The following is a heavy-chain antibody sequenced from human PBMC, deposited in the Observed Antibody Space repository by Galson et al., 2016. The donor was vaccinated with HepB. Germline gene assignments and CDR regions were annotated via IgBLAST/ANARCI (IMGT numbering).Heavy chain of an antibody. CDR2: ISYIGST. Sequence: LSLTCTISGGSTDGYYWHWIRQPPGKGLEWIGHISYIGSTYYSPSLKSRVMISLDTSKREFSLNLTSVTAADTAVYYCVRVHLNAFDIWGQGTKVTVSS. CDR1: GGSTDGYY. V-gene: IGHV4-59*01. CDR3: VRVHLNAFDI. J-gene: IGHJ3*02.